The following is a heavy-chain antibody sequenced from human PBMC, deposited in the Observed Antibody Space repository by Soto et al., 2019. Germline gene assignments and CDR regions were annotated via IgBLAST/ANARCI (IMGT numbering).Heavy chain of an antibody. J-gene: IGHJ6*02. D-gene: IGHD3-10*01. Sequence: PSETLSLTCAVSGGSISSGGYSWSWIRQPPGKGLEWIGYIYHSGSTYYNPSLKSRATISVDRSKNQFSLKLSSVTAADTAVYYCARAHYYGSGSNSDYYYYGMDVWGQGTTVAVSS. CDR2: IYHSGST. CDR1: GGSISSGGYS. CDR3: ARAHYYGSGSNSDYYYYGMDV. V-gene: IGHV4-30-2*01.